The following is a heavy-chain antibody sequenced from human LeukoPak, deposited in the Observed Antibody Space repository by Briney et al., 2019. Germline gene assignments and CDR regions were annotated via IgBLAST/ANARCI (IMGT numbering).Heavy chain of an antibody. CDR2: ISSSSSTI. CDR1: GFTFSSYS. J-gene: IGHJ6*03. D-gene: IGHD3-22*01. CDR3: ARNYYDSSTYNYPAGYYYYMDV. Sequence: GGSLRLSCAASGFTFSSYSMNWVRQAPGKGLEWVSYISSSSSTIYYADSVKGRFTISRDNSKKTLDPQMNRLSVADTAVYYCARNYYDSSTYNYPAGYYYYMDVWGKGTTVTVSS. V-gene: IGHV3-48*01.